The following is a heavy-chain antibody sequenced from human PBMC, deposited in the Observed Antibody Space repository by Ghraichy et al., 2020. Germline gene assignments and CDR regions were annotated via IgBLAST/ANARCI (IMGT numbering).Heavy chain of an antibody. CDR3: AKDSEGDLLAAAVGVDYFDY. V-gene: IGHV3-23*01. CDR2: ISGSGDTT. D-gene: IGHD2-15*01. J-gene: IGHJ4*02. Sequence: GGSLRLSCSASRITFSNYAMTWVRQAPGKGLEWVSTISGSGDTTYYADSVKGRFTISRDNSKNTLFLRMNSLRAEDTAVYYCAKDSEGDLLAAAVGVDYFDYWGQGTLVPVSS. CDR1: RITFSNYA.